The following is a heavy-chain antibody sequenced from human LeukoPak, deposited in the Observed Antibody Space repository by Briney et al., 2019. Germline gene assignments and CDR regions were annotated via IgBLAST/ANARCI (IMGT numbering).Heavy chain of an antibody. CDR2: IYHSGST. CDR1: GYSISSGYY. D-gene: IGHD3-10*01. CDR3: ARATGLLWFGESSWWFDP. Sequence: SETLSLTCTVSGYSISSGYYWGWIRQPPGKGLEWIGSIYHSGSTYYNPSLKSRVTISVDTSKNQFSLKLSSVTAADTAVYYCARATGLLWFGESSWWFDPWGQGTLVTVSS. V-gene: IGHV4-38-2*02. J-gene: IGHJ5*02.